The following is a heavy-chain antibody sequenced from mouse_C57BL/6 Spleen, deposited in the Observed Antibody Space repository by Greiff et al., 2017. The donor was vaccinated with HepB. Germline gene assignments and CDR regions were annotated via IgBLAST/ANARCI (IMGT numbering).Heavy chain of an antibody. J-gene: IGHJ2*01. D-gene: IGHD4-1*01. CDR2: IHPNSGST. Sequence: QVQLQQPGAELVKPGASVKLSCKASGYTFTSYWMHWVKQRPGQGLEWIGMIHPNSGSTNYNEKFKSKATLTVDKSDSTAYMQLSSLTAEDSAVYYWATGTLSYYFDYWGQGTTLTVSS. V-gene: IGHV1-64*01. CDR1: GYTFTSYW. CDR3: ATGTLSYYFDY.